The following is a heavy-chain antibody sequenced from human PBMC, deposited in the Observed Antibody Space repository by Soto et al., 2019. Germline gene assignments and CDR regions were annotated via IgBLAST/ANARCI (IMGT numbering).Heavy chain of an antibody. J-gene: IGHJ4*02. V-gene: IGHV3-23*01. CDR1: GGNFSSYA. CDR2: ISGSGGST. CDR3: AKGEYYYDSSGYYYCDY. Sequence: GGSLRLSCAASGGNFSSYARSWVRQATGKGLEWVSAISGSGGSTYYADSVKGRFTISRDNSKNTLDLQMNSLRAEDTAVYYCAKGEYYYDSSGYYYCDYWGQGTLVTVSS. D-gene: IGHD3-22*01.